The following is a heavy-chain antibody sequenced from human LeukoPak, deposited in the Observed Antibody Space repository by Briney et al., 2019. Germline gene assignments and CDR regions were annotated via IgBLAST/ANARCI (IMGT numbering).Heavy chain of an antibody. CDR2: INHSGST. CDR3: ARVRVNYFDY. Sequence: PSETLSLTGAVYGGSFSGYYWSWIRQPPGKGLEWIGEINHSGSTNYNPSLKSRVTISVDTSKNQFSLKLSSVIAADTAVYFCARVRVNYFDYWGQGNLVTVSS. CDR1: GGSFSGYY. V-gene: IGHV4-34*01. D-gene: IGHD3-10*01. J-gene: IGHJ4*02.